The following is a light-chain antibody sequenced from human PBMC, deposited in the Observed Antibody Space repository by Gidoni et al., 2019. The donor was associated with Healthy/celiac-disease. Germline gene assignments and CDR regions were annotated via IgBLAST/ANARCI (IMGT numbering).Light chain of an antibody. V-gene: IGKV1-27*01. CDR3: QKYNSAPLT. CDR2: AAS. Sequence: DIQMTQSPSSLSASVGDRVTITCRASQGISHYLAWYQQKPGKVPKLLIYAASTLQSGVPSRFSGSGSGPDFTLTISSLQPEDVATYYCQKYNSAPLTFGGGTKVEIK. CDR1: QGISHY. J-gene: IGKJ4*01.